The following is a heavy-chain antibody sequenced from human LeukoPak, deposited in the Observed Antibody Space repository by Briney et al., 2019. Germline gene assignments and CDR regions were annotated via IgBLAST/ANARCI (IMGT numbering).Heavy chain of an antibody. CDR2: INPTGGST. CDR1: GYTFTNYY. Sequence: ASVKVSCRASGYTFTNYYIHWVRQAPGQGLEWMGIINPTGGSTTYTQKFQGRVTMTRDTSTSTVYMELSSLRYEDTAVYYCATGVIQFFDYWGQGTLVTVSS. D-gene: IGHD3-16*02. J-gene: IGHJ4*02. V-gene: IGHV1-46*01. CDR3: ATGVIQFFDY.